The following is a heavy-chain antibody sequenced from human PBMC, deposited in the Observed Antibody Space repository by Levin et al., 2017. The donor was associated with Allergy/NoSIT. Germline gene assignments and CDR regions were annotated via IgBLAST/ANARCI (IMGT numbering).Heavy chain of an antibody. V-gene: IGHV3-23*01. Sequence: QAGGSLRLSCAVSGFSISEYAMAWVRQAPGKGLEWVSEITGGGFNTYYGDSVKGRFTVSKDDSKDMLYLDLSSLRVEDTAVYYCAEKEGGTSGFSFDVWGQGTMVTVSS. D-gene: IGHD1/OR15-1a*01. CDR1: GFSISEYA. J-gene: IGHJ3*01. CDR3: AEKEGGTSGFSFDV. CDR2: ITGGGFNT.